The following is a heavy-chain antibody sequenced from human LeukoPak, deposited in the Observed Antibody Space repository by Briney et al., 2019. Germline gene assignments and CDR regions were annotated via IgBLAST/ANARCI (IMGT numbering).Heavy chain of an antibody. D-gene: IGHD3-22*01. V-gene: IGHV3-30*04. Sequence: GRSLRLSCAASGFTFSSYAMHWVRQAPGKGLEWVAVISYDGSNKYYADSVKGRFTISRDNSKNTLYLQMNSLRAEDTAVYYCARALYYYDSSGYLAWESFQHWGQGTLVTISS. J-gene: IGHJ1*01. CDR3: ARALYYYDSSGYLAWESFQH. CDR2: ISYDGSNK. CDR1: GFTFSSYA.